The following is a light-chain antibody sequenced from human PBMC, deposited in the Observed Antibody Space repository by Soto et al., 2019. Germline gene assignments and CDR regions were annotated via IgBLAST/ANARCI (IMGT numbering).Light chain of an antibody. CDR3: QHYGTSWT. CDR1: QSVSSAY. Sequence: IVLTQYPGTLSLSPGERATLSCRPSQSVSSAYLAWYQQKPGQGPRLLLYAASHRATGIPDRFSGSGSGTDFTLTISRLEPEDFAVYYWQHYGTSWTFGQGTKVEIK. J-gene: IGKJ1*01. V-gene: IGKV3-20*01. CDR2: AAS.